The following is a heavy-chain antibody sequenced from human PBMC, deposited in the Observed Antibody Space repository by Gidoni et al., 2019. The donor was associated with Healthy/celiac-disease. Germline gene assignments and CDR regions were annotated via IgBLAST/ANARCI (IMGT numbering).Heavy chain of an antibody. Sequence: QVQLQQWGAGLLKPSETLAITCAVYGGSFSGYYWSWLRQPPGKGLEWIGEINHSGSTNYNPSLKSRVTISVDTSKNQFSLKLSSGTAADAAVYYCAMGVRDYYMDVWGKGTTVTVSS. D-gene: IGHD2-8*01. J-gene: IGHJ6*03. CDR1: GGSFSGYY. V-gene: IGHV4-34*01. CDR3: AMGVRDYYMDV. CDR2: INHSGST.